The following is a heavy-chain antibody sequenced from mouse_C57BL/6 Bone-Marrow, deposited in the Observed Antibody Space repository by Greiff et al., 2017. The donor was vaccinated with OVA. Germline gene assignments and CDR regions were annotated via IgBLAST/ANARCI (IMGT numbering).Heavy chain of an antibody. CDR1: GYTFTSYW. CDR2: IDPNSGGT. V-gene: IGHV1-72*01. CDR3: ARENLNWSYYWYFDV. Sequence: QVQLQQPGAELVKPGASVKLSCKASGYTFTSYWMHWVKQRPGRGLEWIGRIDPNSGGTKYNEKFKSKATLTVDKPSSTAYMQLSSLTSEDSAVYYCARENLNWSYYWYFDVWGTGTTVTVSS. D-gene: IGHD1-3*01. J-gene: IGHJ1*03.